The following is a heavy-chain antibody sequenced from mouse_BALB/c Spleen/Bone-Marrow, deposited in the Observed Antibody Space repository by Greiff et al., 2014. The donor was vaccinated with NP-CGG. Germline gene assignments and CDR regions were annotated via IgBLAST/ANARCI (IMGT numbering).Heavy chain of an antibody. J-gene: IGHJ4*01. D-gene: IGHD1-1*02. CDR3: ARSGERYGAMDY. CDR1: GFTFSDFY. Sequence: EVQLQQSGGGLVKPGGSLKLSSAASGFTFSDFYMFWFRQTPEKRLEWVATISDGGTYTYYPDSVKGRFTISRDNAKNNLYLQMSSLKSEDTAIYYCARSGERYGAMDYWGQGTSVTVSS. CDR2: ISDGGTYT. V-gene: IGHV5-4*02.